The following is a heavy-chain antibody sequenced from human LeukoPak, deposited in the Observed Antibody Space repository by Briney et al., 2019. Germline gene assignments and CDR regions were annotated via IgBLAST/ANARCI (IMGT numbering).Heavy chain of an antibody. J-gene: IGHJ6*03. CDR3: ARDISRAVFQYYYYMDV. Sequence: PGGSLRLSCAASGFTFSSYGMNWVRQAPGKGLEWVSSISSSSSYIYYADSVKGRFTISRDNAKNSLYLQMNSLRAEDTAVYYCARDISRAVFQYYYYMDVWGKGTTVTISS. CDR1: GFTFSSYG. CDR2: ISSSSSYI. V-gene: IGHV3-21*01. D-gene: IGHD2-2*01.